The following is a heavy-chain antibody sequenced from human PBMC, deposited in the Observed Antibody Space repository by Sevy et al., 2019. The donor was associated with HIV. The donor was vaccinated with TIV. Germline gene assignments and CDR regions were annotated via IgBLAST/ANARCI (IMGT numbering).Heavy chain of an antibody. D-gene: IGHD3-16*01. CDR2: IWFVGSNT. V-gene: IGHV3-33*01. J-gene: IGHJ4*02. CDR1: GFTFSTYG. CDR3: ASDLEFYDYGDDGPVFMSDY. Sequence: GGSLRLSCAASGFTFSTYGMHWVRQAPGKGLEWVAVIWFVGSNTCYADSVKGRFTISRDIAKNTLQLLMNSLRAEDTAVYYCASDLEFYDYGDDGPVFMSDYWGQGTLVTVSS.